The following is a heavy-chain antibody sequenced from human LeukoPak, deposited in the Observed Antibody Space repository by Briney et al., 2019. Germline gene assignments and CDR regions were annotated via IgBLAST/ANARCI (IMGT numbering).Heavy chain of an antibody. V-gene: IGHV3-23*01. CDR1: EFTFSSYA. CDR3: AKTLSLNWYFDL. J-gene: IGHJ2*01. D-gene: IGHD2/OR15-2a*01. Sequence: QAGGSLRRSCAASEFTFSSYAMSWVRQAPGKGLEWVSTISGSGGSTYYADSVKGRFTISRDNSKNTLYLQMNSLRAEDTAVYYCAKTLSLNWYFDLWGRGTLVTVSS. CDR2: ISGSGGST.